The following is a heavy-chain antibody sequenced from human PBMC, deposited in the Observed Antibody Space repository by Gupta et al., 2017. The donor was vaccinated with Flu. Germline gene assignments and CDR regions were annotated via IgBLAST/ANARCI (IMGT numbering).Heavy chain of an antibody. CDR2: MNTNSGNT. D-gene: IGHD6-19*01. J-gene: IGHJ4*02. CDR3: ARGLYIVSVSGDVQYDY. Sequence: DLQWLRQAAGQGLEWMGWMNTNSGNTGYAQKFQGRVTMTRNTSTSTAYMELSNLRSEDMAVYYCARGLYIVSVSGDVQYDYWGRGTLVTVSP. V-gene: IGHV1-8*01. CDR1: D.